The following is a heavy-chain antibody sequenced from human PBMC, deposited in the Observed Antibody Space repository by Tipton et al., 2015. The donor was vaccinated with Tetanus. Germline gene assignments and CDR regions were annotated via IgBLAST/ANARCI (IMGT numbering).Heavy chain of an antibody. CDR1: GFIFSSYG. Sequence: SLRLSCAASGFIFSSYGIHWVRQAPGKGLEWVAVSWYDGTDKYYADSVKGRFTISRDNSKNTLYQQMNSLRAEDTAVYYWAREADCSGGSCFSGDFDNGVQGTQVTASS. V-gene: IGHV3-33*01. J-gene: IGHJ4*02. D-gene: IGHD2-15*01. CDR2: SWYDGTDK. CDR3: AREADCSGGSCFSGDFDN.